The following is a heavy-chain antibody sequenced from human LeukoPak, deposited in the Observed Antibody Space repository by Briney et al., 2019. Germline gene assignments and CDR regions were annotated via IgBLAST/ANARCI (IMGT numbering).Heavy chain of an antibody. CDR3: ARARVQSLSGWYNYYGMDV. D-gene: IGHD6-19*01. CDR1: GGSFSGYY. CDR2: INHSGST. V-gene: IGHV4-34*01. J-gene: IGHJ6*02. Sequence: SETLSLTCAVHGGSFSGYYWSWIRQPPGKGLEWIGEINHSGSTNYNPSLKSRVTISVDTSKNQFSLKLSSVTAADTAVYYCARARVQSLSGWYNYYGMDVWGQGTTVTVSS.